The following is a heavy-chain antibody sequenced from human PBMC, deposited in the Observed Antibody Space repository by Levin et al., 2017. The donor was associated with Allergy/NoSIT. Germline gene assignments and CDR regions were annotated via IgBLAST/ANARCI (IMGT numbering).Heavy chain of an antibody. J-gene: IGHJ4*02. V-gene: IGHV3-7*01. CDR3: ARGGMGATSSNFDY. D-gene: IGHD1-26*01. CDR2: IKQDGSEK. Sequence: GGSLRLSCAASGFTFSSYWMSWVRQAPGKGLEWVANIKQDGSEKYYVDSVKGRFTISRDNAENSLYLQMNSLRAEDTAVYYCARGGMGATSSNFDYWGQGTLVTVSS. CDR1: GFTFSSYW.